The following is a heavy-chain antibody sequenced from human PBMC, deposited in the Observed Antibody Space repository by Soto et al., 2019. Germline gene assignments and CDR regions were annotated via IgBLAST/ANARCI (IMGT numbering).Heavy chain of an antibody. Sequence: GGSLRLSCAASGFTFSSYVMNWVRQAPGKGLEWVSVIGGSGDRIYYAGSVKGRFTISRDNSKNTLYLQMSSLRGEDTAVYYCAKSITARPFDYWGQGALVTVSS. CDR2: IGGSGDRI. V-gene: IGHV3-23*01. J-gene: IGHJ4*02. D-gene: IGHD6-6*01. CDR3: AKSITARPFDY. CDR1: GFTFSSYV.